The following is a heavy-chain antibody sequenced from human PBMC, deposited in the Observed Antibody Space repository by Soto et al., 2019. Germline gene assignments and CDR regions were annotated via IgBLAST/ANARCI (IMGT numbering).Heavy chain of an antibody. CDR1: GGSISSGGYY. CDR2: IYYSGST. J-gene: IGHJ6*02. V-gene: IGHV4-31*03. D-gene: IGHD5-18*01. CDR3: ARDSTRIQGGGMDV. Sequence: PSETLSLTCTFSGGSISSGGYYWSWIRKHPGKGLEWIGYIYYSGSTYYNPSLKSRVTISVDTSKNQFSLKLSSVTAADTAVYYCARDSTRIQGGGMDVWGQGTTVTVSS.